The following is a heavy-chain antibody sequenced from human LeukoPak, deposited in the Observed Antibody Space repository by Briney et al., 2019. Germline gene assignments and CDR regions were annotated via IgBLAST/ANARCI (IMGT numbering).Heavy chain of an antibody. V-gene: IGHV4-59*12. Sequence: SETLSLTCTVSGGSISSYYWSWIRQPPGKGLEWIGYIYYSGSTYYNPSLKSRVTISVDTSKNQFSLKLSSVTAADTAVYYCAREIGSVVVAATGWFDPWGQGTLVTVSS. CDR3: AREIGSVVVAATGWFDP. J-gene: IGHJ5*02. CDR2: IYYSGST. CDR1: GGSISSYY. D-gene: IGHD2-15*01.